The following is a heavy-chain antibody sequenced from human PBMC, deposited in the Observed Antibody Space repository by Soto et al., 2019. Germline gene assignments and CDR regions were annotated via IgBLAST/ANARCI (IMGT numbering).Heavy chain of an antibody. CDR2: ISAYNGNT. J-gene: IGHJ4*02. D-gene: IGHD3-16*02. CDR1: GYTFTSYG. Sequence: ASVKVSCKASGYTFTSYGISWVRQAPGQGLEWMGWISAYNGNTKYAQKLKGRVTMTTDKSTSTAYMELRSLRSDETAVYYCARDYVWGSYHKPTPPTFDHWGQGTMVTVSS. V-gene: IGHV1-18*04. CDR3: ARDYVWGSYHKPTPPTFDH.